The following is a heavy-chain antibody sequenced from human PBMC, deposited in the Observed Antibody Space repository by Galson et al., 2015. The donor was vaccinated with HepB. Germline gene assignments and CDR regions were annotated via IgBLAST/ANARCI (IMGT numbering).Heavy chain of an antibody. V-gene: IGHV5-10-1*01. D-gene: IGHD3-9*01. CDR2: IDPSDSYS. CDR3: ARHQGRYFDELLMAY. Sequence: QSGAEVKKPGESLRISCKGSGYSFASYWISWVRQMPGKGLEWMGRIDPSDSYSNYSPSFQGHVTISADKSISTAYLQWSSLKASDTAMYYCARHQGRYFDELLMAYWGQGTLVTASS. J-gene: IGHJ4*02. CDR1: GYSFASYW.